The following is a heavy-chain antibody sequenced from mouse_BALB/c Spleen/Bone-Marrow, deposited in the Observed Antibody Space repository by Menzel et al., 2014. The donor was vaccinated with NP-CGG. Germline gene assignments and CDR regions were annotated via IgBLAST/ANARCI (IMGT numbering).Heavy chain of an antibody. J-gene: IGHJ2*01. CDR1: GFTFGSFG. CDR2: ISSGSSTI. V-gene: IGHV5-17*02. D-gene: IGHD1-1*01. CDR3: ARSYYGSSYYFDY. Sequence: DVMLVESGGGLVQPGGSRKLSCAASGFTFGSFGMHWVRQAPEKGLEWVAYISSGSSTIYYADTVKGRFTISRDNPKNTLFLQMTSLRSEDTAMYYCARSYYGSSYYFDYWGQGTTLTVSS.